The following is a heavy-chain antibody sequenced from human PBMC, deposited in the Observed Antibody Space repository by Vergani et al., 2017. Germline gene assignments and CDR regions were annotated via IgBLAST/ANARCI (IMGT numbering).Heavy chain of an antibody. Sequence: EVQLVETGGGLIQPGGSLRLSCAASGFTVSSNYMSWVRQAPGKGLECVSVIYSGGSTYYADPVKGRFTISRDHSKNTLYLQMNSLRAEDTAVYYCSRVMNGGIYYYYMDVWGKGTTVTVSS. J-gene: IGHJ6*03. CDR3: SRVMNGGIYYYYMDV. D-gene: IGHD3-16*01. CDR2: IYSGGST. V-gene: IGHV3-53*02. CDR1: GFTVSSNY.